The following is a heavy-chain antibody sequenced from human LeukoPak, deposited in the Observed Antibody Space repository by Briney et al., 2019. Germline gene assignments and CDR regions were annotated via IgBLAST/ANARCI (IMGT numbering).Heavy chain of an antibody. J-gene: IGHJ4*02. CDR3: ARDSVAGTGYFDY. D-gene: IGHD6-19*01. CDR1: GDSVSSNSAA. Sequence: SQTLSLTCAISGDSVSSNSAAWNWVTQSASRGLEWLGRTYYRSKWYNDYAVSVKSRITINPDTSKNQFSLQLNSVTPEATAVYYCARDSVAGTGYFDYWGQGTLVTVSS. CDR2: TYYRSKWYN. V-gene: IGHV6-1*01.